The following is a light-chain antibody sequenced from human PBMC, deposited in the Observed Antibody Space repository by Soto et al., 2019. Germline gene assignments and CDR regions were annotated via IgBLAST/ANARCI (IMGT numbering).Light chain of an antibody. V-gene: IGKV1-6*01. CDR1: PGIRNE. Sequence: AIQMTQSPSSLSASVGDRVIITCRASPGIRNELGWYQQKPGKAPKLLIYAASTLQSGVPSRFSGSGSGRDFTLTISSLQPEDFATYYCLQDYISPLTFGGGTQVEIK. CDR2: AAS. CDR3: LQDYISPLT. J-gene: IGKJ4*01.